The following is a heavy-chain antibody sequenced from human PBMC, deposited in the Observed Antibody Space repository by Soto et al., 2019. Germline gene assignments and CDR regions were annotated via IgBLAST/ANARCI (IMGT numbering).Heavy chain of an antibody. CDR3: ARDFLIHSGYYYYGMDV. J-gene: IGHJ6*02. V-gene: IGHV3-33*01. Sequence: PGGSLRLSCAASGFTFSSYGMHWVRQAPGKGLEWAAVIWYDGSNKYYADSVKGRFTISRDNSKNTLYLQMNSLRAEDTAVYYCARDFLIHSGYYYYGMDVWGQGTTVTVSS. CDR2: IWYDGSNK. D-gene: IGHD2-15*01. CDR1: GFTFSSYG.